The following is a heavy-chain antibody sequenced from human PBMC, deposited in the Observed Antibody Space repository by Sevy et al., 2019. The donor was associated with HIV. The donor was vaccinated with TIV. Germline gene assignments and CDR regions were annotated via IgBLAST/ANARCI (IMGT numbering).Heavy chain of an antibody. V-gene: IGHV3-23*01. CDR2: ISGSGGST. J-gene: IGHJ4*02. CDR3: AKAGGTGTAAAGQDY. Sequence: GGSLRLSCTASGFTFSSYAMSWVRQAPGKGLEWVSAISGSGGSTYDADSVKGRFTISRDSSKNTLYLQMNSLRAEDTAVYYCAKAGGTGTAAAGQDYWGQGTLVTVSS. D-gene: IGHD6-13*01. CDR1: GFTFSSYA.